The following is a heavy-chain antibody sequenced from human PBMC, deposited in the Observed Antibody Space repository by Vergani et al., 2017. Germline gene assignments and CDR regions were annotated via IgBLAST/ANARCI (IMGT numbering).Heavy chain of an antibody. CDR3: AREVYREQLVKSYYGMDV. D-gene: IGHD6-13*01. J-gene: IGHJ6*02. Sequence: EVQLVESGGGLVQPGGSLRLSCAASGFTFSSYEMNWVRQAPGKGLEWVSYISSSGSTIYYADSVKGRFTISRDNAKNSLYLQMKSLRAEDTAVYYCAREVYREQLVKSYYGMDVWGQGTTVTVSS. CDR1: GFTFSSYE. V-gene: IGHV3-48*03. CDR2: ISSSGSTI.